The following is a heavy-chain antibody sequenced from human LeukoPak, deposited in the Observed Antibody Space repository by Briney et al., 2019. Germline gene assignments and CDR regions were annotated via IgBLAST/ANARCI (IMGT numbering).Heavy chain of an antibody. D-gene: IGHD6-6*01. CDR2: IYYSGST. CDR3: ASVAARPTYYYYMDV. CDR1: GGSISSSSYY. Sequence: PSETLSLTCTVSGGSISSSSYYWGWIRQPPWKGLEWLGSIYYSGSTYYNPSLKSRVTISVDTSKNQFSLKLSSVTAADTAVYYCASVAARPTYYYYMDVWGKGTTVTVSS. V-gene: IGHV4-39*01. J-gene: IGHJ6*03.